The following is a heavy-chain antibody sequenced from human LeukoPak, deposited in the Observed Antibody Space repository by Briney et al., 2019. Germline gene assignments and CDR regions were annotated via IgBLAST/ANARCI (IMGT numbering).Heavy chain of an antibody. CDR1: GFSFNTYG. CDR2: ISYDGSNK. V-gene: IGHV3-30*03. J-gene: IGHJ4*02. CDR3: TVIVVPAAVKGRGDY. D-gene: IGHD2-2*01. Sequence: GGSLRLSCAASGFSFNTYGMYWVRQAPGKGLEWVAVISYDGSNKYYADSVKGRFTISRDNSKNTLYLQMNSLRAEDTAVYYCTVIVVPAAVKGRGDYWGQGTLVTVSS.